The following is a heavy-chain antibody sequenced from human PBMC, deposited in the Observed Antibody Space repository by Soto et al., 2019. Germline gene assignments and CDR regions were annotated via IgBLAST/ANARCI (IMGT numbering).Heavy chain of an antibody. CDR2: INHSGST. CDR3: ARGIRPRNYYDSSGYFGY. CDR1: GGSFSGYY. D-gene: IGHD3-22*01. Sequence: SETLSLTCAVYGGSFSGYYWSWIRQPPGKGLEWIGEINHSGSTNYNPSLKSRVTISVDTSKNQFSLKLSSVTAADTAVYYCARGIRPRNYYDSSGYFGYWGQGTLVTVSS. J-gene: IGHJ4*02. V-gene: IGHV4-34*01.